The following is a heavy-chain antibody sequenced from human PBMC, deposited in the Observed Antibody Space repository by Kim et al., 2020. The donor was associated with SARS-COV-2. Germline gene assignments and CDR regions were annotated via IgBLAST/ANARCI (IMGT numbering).Heavy chain of an antibody. CDR3: ARPNSGSYQAFLDY. J-gene: IGHJ4*02. CDR2: ISYDGSNK. V-gene: IGHV3-30*04. Sequence: GGSLRLSCAASGFTFSSYAMHWVRQAPGKGLEWVAVISYDGSNKYYADSVKGRFTISRDNSKNTLYLQVNSLRAEDTAVYYCARPNSGSYQAFLDYRGQGTLVTVSS. D-gene: IGHD1-26*01. CDR1: GFTFSSYA.